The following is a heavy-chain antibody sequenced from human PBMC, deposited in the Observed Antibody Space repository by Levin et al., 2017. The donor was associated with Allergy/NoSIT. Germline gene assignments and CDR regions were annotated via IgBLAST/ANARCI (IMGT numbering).Heavy chain of an antibody. V-gene: IGHV2-26*01. J-gene: IGHJ2*01. CDR1: GFSLSNARMG. D-gene: IGHD3-10*01. CDR2: IFSTDEK. Sequence: GSGPTLVKPTETLTLTCTVSGFSLSNARMGVSWIRQPPGKALEWLAHIFSTDEKSYNTSLKNRLTIPTDTSKSQVVLTMTNMDPVDTATYYCARSVYYGSETYHLLGNWYFDLWGRGTLVTVSS. CDR3: ARSVYYGSETYHLLGNWYFDL.